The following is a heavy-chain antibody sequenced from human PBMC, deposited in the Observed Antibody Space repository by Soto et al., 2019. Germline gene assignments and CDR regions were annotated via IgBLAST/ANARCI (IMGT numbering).Heavy chain of an antibody. V-gene: IGHV3-30*18. D-gene: IGHD3-3*01. CDR2: ISYDGTNT. Sequence: PVGSLRLSCAASGFTFSTFGIHWVRQAPGKGLEWVATISYDGTNTHYADSVKGRFTISRDNSKNTLYLQINSLRAEDTAVYYCAKSPSSGFPYYFHYGMDVWGQGTTVTVSS. CDR3: AKSPSSGFPYYFHYGMDV. J-gene: IGHJ6*02. CDR1: GFTFSTFG.